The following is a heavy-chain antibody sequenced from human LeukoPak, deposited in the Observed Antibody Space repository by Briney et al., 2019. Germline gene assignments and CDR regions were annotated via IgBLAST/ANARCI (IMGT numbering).Heavy chain of an antibody. CDR2: IYYSGST. V-gene: IGHV4-59*01. D-gene: IGHD5-18*01. Sequence: KPSETLSLTCTVSGGSISSYYWSWIRQPPGKGLEWIGYIYYSGSTNYNPSLKSRVTISVDTSKNQFSLKLSSVTAADTAVYYCARSSYSYGTRNAFDIWGQGTMVTVSS. CDR3: ARSSYSYGTRNAFDI. CDR1: GGSISSYY. J-gene: IGHJ3*02.